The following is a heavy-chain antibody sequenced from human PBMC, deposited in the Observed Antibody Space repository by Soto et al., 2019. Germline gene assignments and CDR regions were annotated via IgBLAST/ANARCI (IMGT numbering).Heavy chain of an antibody. Sequence: QVQLQESGPGLVKPSQTLSLTCTVSGGSISSGGYYWSWIRQHPGKGLEWIGYIYYSGSTYYNPSLKSRVTLSVDTSKNHSSLKLSSVTAADTAVYYCARDSYDGARYFDLWGRGTLVTVSS. CDR2: IYYSGST. D-gene: IGHD5-12*01. CDR3: ARDSYDGARYFDL. J-gene: IGHJ2*01. V-gene: IGHV4-31*03. CDR1: GGSISSGGYY.